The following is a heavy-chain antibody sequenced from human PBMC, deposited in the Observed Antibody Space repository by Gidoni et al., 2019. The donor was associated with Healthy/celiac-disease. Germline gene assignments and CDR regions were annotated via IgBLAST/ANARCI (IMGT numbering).Heavy chain of an antibody. Sequence: QLQLQESGPGLVSPSETLSLTCTVSGGSLSTSRYYWGWIRQPPGKGLEWIGSIYYSGSTYYNPYLKSRVTISVDTSKNQFSLKLSSVTAADTAVYYCARHHSGVPYWYFDLWGRGTLVTVSA. CDR3: ARHHSGVPYWYFDL. CDR2: IYYSGST. J-gene: IGHJ2*01. D-gene: IGHD6-19*01. CDR1: GGSLSTSRYY. V-gene: IGHV4-39*01.